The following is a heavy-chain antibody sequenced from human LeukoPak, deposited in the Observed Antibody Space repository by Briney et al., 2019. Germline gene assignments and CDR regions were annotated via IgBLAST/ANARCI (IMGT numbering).Heavy chain of an antibody. D-gene: IGHD6-13*01. CDR1: GYTFTGYY. V-gene: IGHV1-2*02. Sequence: ASVKVSCKASGYTFTGYYMHWVRQAPGQGLEWMGWINPNSGGTNYAQKFQGRVTMTRDTSISAAYIELSRLRSDDTAVYYCARPAFRQLATGSFDYWGQGTLVTVSS. J-gene: IGHJ4*02. CDR3: ARPAFRQLATGSFDY. CDR2: INPNSGGT.